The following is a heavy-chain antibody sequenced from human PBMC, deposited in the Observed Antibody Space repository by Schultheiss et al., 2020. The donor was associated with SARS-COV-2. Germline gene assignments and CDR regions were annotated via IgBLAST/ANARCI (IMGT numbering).Heavy chain of an antibody. CDR2: IWYDGRNK. CDR3: AKYEIRTAGTRFYAMDV. D-gene: IGHD6-19*01. J-gene: IGHJ6*02. CDR1: GFTFSSYG. V-gene: IGHV3-33*07. Sequence: GGSLRLSCAASGFTFSSYGMFWVRQTPDKGLEWVAVIWYDGRNKYYADSVKGRFIMTRDNSKNTLYLQMSGLRGDDTAIYYCAKYEIRTAGTRFYAMDVWGQGTTVTVSS.